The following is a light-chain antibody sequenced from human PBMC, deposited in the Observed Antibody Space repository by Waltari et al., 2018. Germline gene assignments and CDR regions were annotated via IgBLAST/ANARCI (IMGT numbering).Light chain of an antibody. CDR2: AAS. CDR1: QNIDKY. CDR3: QQSHLSPWT. J-gene: IGKJ1*01. V-gene: IGKV1-39*01. Sequence: DIHMTQSPSSLSASVGDTVTITCRASQNIDKYLNWYHPRPVNAPKLRIYAASTLQSGVPSRFIGIGSGTDFTLTISGLQPEDFATYFCQQSHLSPWTFGQGTQVDI.